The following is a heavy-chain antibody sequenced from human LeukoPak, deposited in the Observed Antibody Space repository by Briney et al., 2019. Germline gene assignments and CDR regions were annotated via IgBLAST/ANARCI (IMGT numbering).Heavy chain of an antibody. D-gene: IGHD3-16*01. Sequence: GGSLRLSCAASGFSFSTYGMHWVRQAPDTGLEWVALIWHDGSKEYYADSVKGRFTISRDNSKNTLYLEMNSLRADDTAVYYCAGDTPPGGEYYFEYWGQGALATVSS. CDR1: GFSFSTYG. CDR2: IWHDGSKE. V-gene: IGHV3-33*01. CDR3: AGDTPPGGEYYFEY. J-gene: IGHJ4*02.